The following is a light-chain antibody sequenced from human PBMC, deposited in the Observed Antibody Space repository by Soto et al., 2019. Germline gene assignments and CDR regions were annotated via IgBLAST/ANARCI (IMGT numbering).Light chain of an antibody. CDR3: QSHDSSLHASV. J-gene: IGLJ1*01. CDR2: GNT. CDR1: SSNIGARYD. Sequence: QSVLTQPPSVSGAPGQRVTISCTGSSSNIGARYDVHWYQHLPGTAPKLLIYGNTNRPSGVPDRFSGSKSGSSASLAITGLQAEDEADYYCQSHDSSLHASVFGTGTKVTVL. V-gene: IGLV1-40*01.